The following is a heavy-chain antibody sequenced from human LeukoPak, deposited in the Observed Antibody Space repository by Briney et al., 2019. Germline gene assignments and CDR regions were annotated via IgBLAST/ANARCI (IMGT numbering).Heavy chain of an antibody. D-gene: IGHD3-10*01. V-gene: IGHV3-23*01. CDR2: INGGGGST. Sequence: GGSLRLSCAASGFTFSSYAMSWVRQAPGKGLDWVSSINGGGGSTYYADSVKGRFTISRDNAKNSLYLQMNSLRAEDTAVYYCAREMVRTFDYWGQGTLVTVSS. CDR1: GFTFSSYA. CDR3: AREMVRTFDY. J-gene: IGHJ4*02.